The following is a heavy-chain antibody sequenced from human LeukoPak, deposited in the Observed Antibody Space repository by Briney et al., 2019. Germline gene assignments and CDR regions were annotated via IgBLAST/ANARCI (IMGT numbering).Heavy chain of an antibody. V-gene: IGHV3-23*01. D-gene: IGHD6-13*01. CDR1: GFTFSSYA. Sequence: PGGSLRLSRAASGFTFSSYAMSWVRQAPGKGLEWVSAISGSGGSTYYADSVKGRFTISRDNSKNTLYLQMNSLRAEDTAVYYCAKGAAAAGERLYYYYGMDVWGKGTTVTVSS. CDR3: AKGAAAAGERLYYYYGMDV. CDR2: ISGSGGST. J-gene: IGHJ6*04.